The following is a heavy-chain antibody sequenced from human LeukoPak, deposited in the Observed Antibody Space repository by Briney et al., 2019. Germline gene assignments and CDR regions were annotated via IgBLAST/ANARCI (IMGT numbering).Heavy chain of an antibody. CDR1: GYTFTSYG. Sequence: ASVKVSCKASGYTFTSYGISWVRQAPGQGLEWMGWISAYNGNTNYAQKLQGRVTMTTDTSTSTAYMELSSLRSEDTAVYYCARDALHSRPFDYWGQGTLVTVSS. CDR2: ISAYNGNT. J-gene: IGHJ4*02. CDR3: ARDALHSRPFDY. V-gene: IGHV1-18*01.